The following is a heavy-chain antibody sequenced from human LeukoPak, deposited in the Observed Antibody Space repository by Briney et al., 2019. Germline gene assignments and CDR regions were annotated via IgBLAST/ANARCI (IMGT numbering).Heavy chain of an antibody. J-gene: IGHJ4*02. CDR2: ISYDGSNK. CDR3: AKTKGASGSYSEFDY. D-gene: IGHD3-10*01. V-gene: IGHV3-30*18. Sequence: GGSLRLSCAASGFTFSSYGMHWVRQAPGKGLEWVAVISYDGSNKYYADSVKGRFTISRDNSKNTLYLQMNSLRAEDTAVYYCAKTKGASGSYSEFDYWGQGTLVTVSS. CDR1: GFTFSSYG.